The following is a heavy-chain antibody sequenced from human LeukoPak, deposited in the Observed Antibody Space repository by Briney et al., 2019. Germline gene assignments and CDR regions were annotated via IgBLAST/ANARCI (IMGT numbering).Heavy chain of an antibody. Sequence: GGSLRLSCAVSGITLSNYGMSWVRQAPGKGLEWVGFIRSKAYGGTTEYAASVKGRFTISRDDSKSIAYLQMNSLKTEDTAVYYCTRVRTSRTPEYFQHWGQGTLVTVSS. V-gene: IGHV3-49*04. CDR3: TRVRTSRTPEYFQH. J-gene: IGHJ1*01. CDR1: GITLSNYG. CDR2: IRSKAYGGTT.